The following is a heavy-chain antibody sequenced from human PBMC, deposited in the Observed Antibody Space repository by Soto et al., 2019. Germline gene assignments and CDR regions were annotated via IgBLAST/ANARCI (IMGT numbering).Heavy chain of an antibody. J-gene: IGHJ5*02. CDR3: ATDQCSRSSPLCS. CDR1: GFTFSNAW. CDR2: IKSKTDGETT. D-gene: IGHD6-6*01. V-gene: IGHV3-15*07. Sequence: EVQLVESGGGLVKPGGSLRLSCAASGFTFSNAWMNWVRQAPGKGLEWVGRIKSKTDGETTDYAAPVKGRFSISRDDSKNTLYLQMDSLNTEDTAVYYCATDQCSRSSPLCSLGQGTLVTVSS.